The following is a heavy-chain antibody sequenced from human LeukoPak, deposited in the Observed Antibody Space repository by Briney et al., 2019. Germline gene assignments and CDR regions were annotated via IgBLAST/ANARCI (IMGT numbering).Heavy chain of an antibody. CDR3: ARDHELVLDC. V-gene: IGHV3-30*04. Sequence: PGRSLRHSCAASGFTFSSYAMHWVRQAPGKGLEWVAVISYDGSNKYYADSVKGRFTISRDNSKNTLYLQMNSLRAEDTAVYYCARDHELVLDCWGQGTLVTVSS. CDR2: ISYDGSNK. CDR1: GFTFSSYA. D-gene: IGHD6-13*01. J-gene: IGHJ4*02.